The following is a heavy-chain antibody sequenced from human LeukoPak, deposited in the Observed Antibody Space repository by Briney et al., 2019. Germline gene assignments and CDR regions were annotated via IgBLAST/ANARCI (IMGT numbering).Heavy chain of an antibody. CDR1: VFSLSTPAMR. CDR3: ARTQYSSSSRFYFDY. D-gene: IGHD6-6*01. Sequence: SGPALVKPTQTLTLTCTFSVFSLSTPAMRVSWIRQPPGKALEWLARIDWDDDKFYNTSLKTRLTISKDTSKNQVVLTMTNMDPVDTATYYCARTQYSSSSRFYFDYWGQGTLVTVSS. CDR2: IDWDDDK. J-gene: IGHJ4*02. V-gene: IGHV2-70*04.